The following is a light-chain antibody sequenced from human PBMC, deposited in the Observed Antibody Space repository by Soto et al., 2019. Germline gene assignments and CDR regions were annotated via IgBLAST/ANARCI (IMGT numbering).Light chain of an antibody. Sequence: QSALTQPPSASGSPGQSVTISCTGTSSDVGGYNYVAWYQQHPGKAPKLMIYEVSKRPSGVPDRFSGSKSGNTASLTVSGLQAEEEADYYCSSYAGSNNLPVFGTGTKLTV. V-gene: IGLV2-8*01. CDR3: SSYAGSNNLPV. CDR2: EVS. CDR1: SSDVGGYNY. J-gene: IGLJ1*01.